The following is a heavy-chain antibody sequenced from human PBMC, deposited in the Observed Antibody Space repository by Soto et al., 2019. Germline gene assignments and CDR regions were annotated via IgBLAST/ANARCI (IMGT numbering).Heavy chain of an antibody. CDR1: GFTFSSYA. J-gene: IGHJ6*02. Sequence: PGGSLRLSCAASGFTFSSYAMSWVRQAPGKWLEWVSAISGSGGSTYYADSVKGRFTISRDNSKNTLYLQMNSLRAEDTAVYYCAEDQTITFGGVIVIHYYGMDVRGQGXTVTVYS. CDR3: AEDQTITFGGVIVIHYYGMDV. CDR2: ISGSGGST. D-gene: IGHD3-16*02. V-gene: IGHV3-23*01.